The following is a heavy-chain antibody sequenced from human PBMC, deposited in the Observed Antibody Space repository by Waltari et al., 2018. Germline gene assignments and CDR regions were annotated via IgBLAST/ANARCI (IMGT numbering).Heavy chain of an antibody. CDR3: ARGGGGVATPRL. CDR1: GGSISSSSYY. CDR2: IYYSGRT. J-gene: IGHJ4*02. D-gene: IGHD5-12*01. V-gene: IGHV4-39*07. Sequence: QLQLQESGPGLVKPSETLSLTCTVSGGSISSSSYYWGWIRQPPGKGLEWIGSIYYSGRTHYNPSLKSRVTISVDTSKNQFSLKLSSVTAADTAVYYCARGGGGVATPRLWGQGTLVTVSS.